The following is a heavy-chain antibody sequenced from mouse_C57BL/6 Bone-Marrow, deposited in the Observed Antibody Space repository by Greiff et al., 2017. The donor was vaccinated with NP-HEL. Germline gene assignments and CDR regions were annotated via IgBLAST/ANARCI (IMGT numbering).Heavy chain of an antibody. V-gene: IGHV1-37*01. CDR2: INPYNGDT. CDR3: ARYATVSYYAMDY. J-gene: IGHJ4*01. CDR1: GYSFPGYF. Sequence: VQLQQSGPELVQPGASVKISCKASGYSFPGYFMNWVKQSHGKGLEWIGRINPYNGDTFYNQKFKGKATLSVDKSSSTAHMVLLMLTSEDFAFYYCARYATVSYYAMDYWGQGTSVTVSS. D-gene: IGHD1-1*01.